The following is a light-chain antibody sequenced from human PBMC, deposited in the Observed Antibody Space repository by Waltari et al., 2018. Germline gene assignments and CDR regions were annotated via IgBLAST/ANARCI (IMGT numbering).Light chain of an antibody. CDR3: QHRTT. J-gene: IGKJ4*01. CDR1: QCVSSF. Sequence: EIVLTQSPATLSLSPGERATLTCRASQCVSSFLAWYQQKLGQAPRRLIYDASNRATGIPARFSGSGSGTDFTLTISSLEPEDFAVYYCQHRTTFGGGTKVEIK. CDR2: DAS. V-gene: IGKV3-11*01.